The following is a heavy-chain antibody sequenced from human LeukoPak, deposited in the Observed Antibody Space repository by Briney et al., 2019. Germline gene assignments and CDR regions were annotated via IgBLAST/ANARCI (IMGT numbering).Heavy chain of an antibody. CDR2: ISAYNGNT. D-gene: IGHD2-2*01. CDR1: GYTFTSYG. V-gene: IGHV1-18*01. CDR3: ARPSVPYCSSTSCSYFDY. Sequence: ASVKVSCKASGYTFTSYGISWVRQAPGQGLEWMGWISAYNGNTNYAQKLHGRVTMTTDTSTSTAYMELRSLRSDDTAVYYCARPSVPYCSSTSCSYFDYWGQGTLVTVSS. J-gene: IGHJ4*02.